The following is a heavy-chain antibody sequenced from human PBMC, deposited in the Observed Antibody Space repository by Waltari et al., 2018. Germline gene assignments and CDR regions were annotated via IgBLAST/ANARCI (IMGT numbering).Heavy chain of an antibody. J-gene: IGHJ6*03. V-gene: IGHV3-15*01. Sequence: EVQLVESGGGLVKPGGSLRLSCAASGFTFSNAWMSWVRQAPGKGLEWVGRIKSKTDGGTTDYAAPVKGRFTISRDDSKNTLYLQMNSLKTEDTAVYYCTTQRYYYYYYMDVWGKGTTVTVSS. CDR1: GFTFSNAW. CDR2: IKSKTDGGTT. CDR3: TTQRYYYYYYMDV.